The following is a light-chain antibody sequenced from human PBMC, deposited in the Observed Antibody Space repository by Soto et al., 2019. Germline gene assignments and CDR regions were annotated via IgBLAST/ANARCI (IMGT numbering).Light chain of an antibody. Sequence: EIVLTQSPGSLSLSPGERATLSCRASQSVDSRFFAWYQQRPGQAPRLLIYGASRRATGIPDRFTGSGSGTVFTLTISGLEPEDFAFYYCQQYDSSVTFGLGTKVEIK. CDR3: QQYDSSVT. CDR1: QSVDSRF. CDR2: GAS. J-gene: IGKJ1*01. V-gene: IGKV3-20*01.